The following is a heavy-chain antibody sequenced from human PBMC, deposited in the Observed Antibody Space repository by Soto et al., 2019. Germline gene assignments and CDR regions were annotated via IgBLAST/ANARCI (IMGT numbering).Heavy chain of an antibody. Sequence: PGESLKISCKGSGYSFTSYWIGWVRQMPGKGLEWMGIIYPGDSDTRYSPSFQGQVTISADKSISTAYLQWSSLKASDTAMYYCARRGFGELLSRDDAFDIWGQGTMVTVSS. CDR3: ARRGFGELLSRDDAFDI. D-gene: IGHD3-10*01. J-gene: IGHJ3*02. CDR1: GYSFTSYW. CDR2: IYPGDSDT. V-gene: IGHV5-51*01.